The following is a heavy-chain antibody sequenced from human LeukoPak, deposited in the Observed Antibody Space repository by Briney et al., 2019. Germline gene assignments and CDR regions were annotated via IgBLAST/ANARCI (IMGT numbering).Heavy chain of an antibody. D-gene: IGHD3-16*01. Sequence: PGGSLRLSCAASGFTFSSYAMSWVRQGPGKGLEWVSAISGSGGSTYYADSVKGRFTISRDNSKNTLYLQMNSLRAEDTAVYYCAKGSLEYYDYVWGSYAGFDYWGQGTLVTVSS. V-gene: IGHV3-23*01. J-gene: IGHJ4*02. CDR3: AKGSLEYYDYVWGSYAGFDY. CDR1: GFTFSSYA. CDR2: ISGSGGST.